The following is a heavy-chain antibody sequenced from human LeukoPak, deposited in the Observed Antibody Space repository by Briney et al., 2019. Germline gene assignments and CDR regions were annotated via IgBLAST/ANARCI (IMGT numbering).Heavy chain of an antibody. CDR1: GGSISSGDYY. V-gene: IGHV4-30-4*08. CDR2: IYYSRST. CDR3: ARGWTMVRGVPSLDY. D-gene: IGHD3-10*01. Sequence: PSETLSLTCTVSGGSISSGDYYWSWIRQPPGKGLEWIGNIYYSRSTYYNPSLKSRVTFSVDTSKNQFSLKLSSVTAADTAVYYCARGWTMVRGVPSLDYWGQGTLVTVSS. J-gene: IGHJ4*02.